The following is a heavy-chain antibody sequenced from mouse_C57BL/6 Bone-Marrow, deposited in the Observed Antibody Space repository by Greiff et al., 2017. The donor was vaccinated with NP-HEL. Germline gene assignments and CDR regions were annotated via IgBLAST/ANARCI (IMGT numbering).Heavy chain of an antibody. D-gene: IGHD1-1*01. V-gene: IGHV1-81*01. CDR2: IYPRSGNT. Sequence: QVQLQQSGAELARPGASVKLSCKASGYTFTSYGISWVKQRTGQGLEWIGEIYPRSGNTYYNEKFKGKATLTADKSSSTAYMELRSLTSEDSAVYFCARGAYYGSSPGAMDYWGQGTSVTVSS. J-gene: IGHJ4*01. CDR3: ARGAYYGSSPGAMDY. CDR1: GYTFTSYG.